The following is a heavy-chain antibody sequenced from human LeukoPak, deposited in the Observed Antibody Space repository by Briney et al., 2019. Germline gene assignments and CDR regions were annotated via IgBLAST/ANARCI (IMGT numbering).Heavy chain of an antibody. CDR3: TTDLRWEFPPLGY. CDR1: GFTFSNAW. V-gene: IGHV3-15*01. D-gene: IGHD3-10*01. CDR2: IKSNTDGGTT. J-gene: IGHJ4*02. Sequence: GGSLRLSCATSGFTFSNAWMSWVRQAPGKGLEWVGRIKSNTDGGTTDYAAPVKGRFTISRDDSKNTLYLQMNSLKPEDTAVYFCTTDLRWEFPPLGYWGQGTLVTVSS.